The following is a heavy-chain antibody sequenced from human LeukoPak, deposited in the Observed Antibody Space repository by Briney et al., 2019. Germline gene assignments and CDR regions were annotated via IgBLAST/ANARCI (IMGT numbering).Heavy chain of an antibody. CDR1: GFTFSSYW. J-gene: IGHJ4*02. Sequence: GGSLRLSCAASGFTFSSYWMSWVRQAPGKGLEWVANIKQDGSEEYYVDSVKGRFTISRDNAKNSLYLQMNSLRADDTAVYYCARDGRNYYDRSGYYSALAYWGQGTLVTVSS. V-gene: IGHV3-7*01. CDR3: ARDGRNYYDRSGYYSALAY. D-gene: IGHD3-22*01. CDR2: IKQDGSEE.